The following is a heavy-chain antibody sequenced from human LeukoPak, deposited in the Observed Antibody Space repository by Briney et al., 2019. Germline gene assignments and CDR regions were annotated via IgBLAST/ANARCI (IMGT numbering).Heavy chain of an antibody. J-gene: IGHJ6*03. CDR1: GFTLDDYA. CDR3: AKALGDISGSWDMDV. D-gene: IGHD1-26*01. V-gene: IGHV3-9*01. Sequence: PGGSLRLSCAASGFTLDDYAMHWVRQAPGEGLEWVSGISWNSGSIGYADSVKGRFTISRDNAENSLYLQMNSLRAEDTALYYCAKALGDISGSWDMDVWGKGTTVTISS. CDR2: ISWNSGSI.